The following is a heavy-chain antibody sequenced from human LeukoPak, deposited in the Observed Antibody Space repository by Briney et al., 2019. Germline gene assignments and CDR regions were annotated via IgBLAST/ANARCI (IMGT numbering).Heavy chain of an antibody. CDR3: TRDFVF. CDR2: ISNNGGYI. J-gene: IGHJ4*02. V-gene: IGHV3-30*07. Sequence: GGSLRLSCADSGFTFSIYTMHWFRQAPGTGLEWVAVISNNGGYINYVDSVRGRFTISRDNARNSVYLQMSALRVEDTAVYYCTRDFVFWGQGSLVTASS. CDR1: GFTFSIYT. D-gene: IGHD3-3*01.